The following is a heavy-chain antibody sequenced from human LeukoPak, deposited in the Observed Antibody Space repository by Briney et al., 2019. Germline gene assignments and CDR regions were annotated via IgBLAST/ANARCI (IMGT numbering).Heavy chain of an antibody. J-gene: IGHJ5*02. V-gene: IGHV4-34*01. CDR2: INHSGST. CDR1: GGSISSYY. Sequence: SETLSLTCTVSGGSISSYYWSWIRQPPGKGLEWIGEINHSGSTNYNPSLRSRVTISVDTSKNQFSLKLSSVTAADTAVYYCARGTVRHAVAQYKTTRYKHNNWFDPWGQGTLVTVSS. D-gene: IGHD6-19*01. CDR3: ARGTVRHAVAQYKTTRYKHNNWFDP.